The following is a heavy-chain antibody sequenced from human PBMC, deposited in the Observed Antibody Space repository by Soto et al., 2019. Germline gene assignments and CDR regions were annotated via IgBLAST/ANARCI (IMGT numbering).Heavy chain of an antibody. Sequence: ASVKVSCKASGCSFTGYYIHWVRQAPGQGLEWMGWINPDSGATNYAQNFQGRVTLTSDTSISTASMDLTSLTSDDTAVYYCARGDYGTGGYPFPYFDYWGQGTLVTVSS. CDR1: GCSFTGYY. CDR2: INPDSGAT. D-gene: IGHD2-8*02. CDR3: ARGDYGTGGYPFPYFDY. J-gene: IGHJ4*02. V-gene: IGHV1-2*02.